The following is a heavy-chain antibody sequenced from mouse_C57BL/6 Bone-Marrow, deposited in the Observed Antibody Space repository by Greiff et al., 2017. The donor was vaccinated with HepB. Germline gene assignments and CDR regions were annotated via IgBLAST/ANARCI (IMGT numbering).Heavy chain of an antibody. D-gene: IGHD3-1*01. Sequence: VQLQQSGAELVRPGASVNLSCTASGFNIKDDYMHWVKQRPEQGLEWIGWIDPENGDTEYASKFQGKATITADTSSNTAYLQLSSLTSEDTAVYYCTSPFGGYFDVWGTGTTVTVSS. CDR3: TSPFGGYFDV. CDR2: IDPENGDT. V-gene: IGHV14-4*01. J-gene: IGHJ1*03. CDR1: GFNIKDDY.